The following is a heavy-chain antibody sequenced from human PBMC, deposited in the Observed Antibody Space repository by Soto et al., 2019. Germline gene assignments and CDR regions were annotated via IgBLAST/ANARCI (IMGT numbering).Heavy chain of an antibody. CDR1: GYSISSGYY. Sequence: SETLSLTCAVSGYSISSGYYWGWIRQPPGKGLEWIGSIFYLGSSYYNPSLKSRVTMSVDTSKNQFSLRLRSVTAADTALYFCARHSLALRKNNWFDPWGQGIMVTASS. CDR3: ARHSLALRKNNWFDP. V-gene: IGHV4-38-2*01. D-gene: IGHD3-3*02. J-gene: IGHJ5*02. CDR2: IFYLGSS.